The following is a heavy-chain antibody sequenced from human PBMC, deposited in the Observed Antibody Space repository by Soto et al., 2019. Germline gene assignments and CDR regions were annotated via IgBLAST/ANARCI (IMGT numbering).Heavy chain of an antibody. CDR2: IYSGGST. CDR1: GVTVSSNY. Sequence: EVQLVESGGGLVQPGGSLRLSCAASGVTVSSNYMSWVRQAPGKGLEWVSVIYSGGSTYYADSVKGRFTISRDNSKNTLYRQMISLRAEDTAVYYCARHGYNYGGGYFDYWGQGTLVTVSS. V-gene: IGHV3-66*04. J-gene: IGHJ4*02. CDR3: ARHGYNYGGGYFDY. D-gene: IGHD5-18*01.